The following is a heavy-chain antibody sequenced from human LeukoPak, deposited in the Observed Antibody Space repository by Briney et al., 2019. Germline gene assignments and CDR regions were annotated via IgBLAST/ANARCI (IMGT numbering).Heavy chain of an antibody. Sequence: GGSLRLSCAASGFTFSSYSMNWVRQAPGRGLEWVSSISSSSSYIYYADSVKGRFTISRDNAKNTLYLQMNSLRAEDTAVYYCAKEQRGYTGYAVGSWFDPWGQGTLVTVSS. V-gene: IGHV3-21*04. J-gene: IGHJ5*02. CDR1: GFTFSSYS. D-gene: IGHD5-12*01. CDR3: AKEQRGYTGYAVGSWFDP. CDR2: ISSSSSYI.